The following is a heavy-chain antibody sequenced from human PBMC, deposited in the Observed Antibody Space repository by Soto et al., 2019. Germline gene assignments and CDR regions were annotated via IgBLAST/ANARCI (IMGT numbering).Heavy chain of an antibody. J-gene: IGHJ6*02. D-gene: IGHD4-17*01. Sequence: ACCLRHSCASAGFAFLYDSMNFVRQPPGKGREWVSYISDSSSARYYADSVRRRVTISRDNAKNSLSLQMNSLRDEDTAVYYCARSHQGYGEYGGWIEMDVWGQGNTFPVSS. CDR1: GFAFLYDS. CDR3: ARSHQGYGEYGGWIEMDV. V-gene: IGHV3-48*02. CDR2: ISDSSSAR.